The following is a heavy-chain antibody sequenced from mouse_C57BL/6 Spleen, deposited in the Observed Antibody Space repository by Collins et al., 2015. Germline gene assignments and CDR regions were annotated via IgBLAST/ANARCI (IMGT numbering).Heavy chain of an antibody. V-gene: IGHV1-69*01. J-gene: IGHJ4*01. Sequence: VKQRPGQGLEWIGEIDPSDSYTNYNQKFKGKSTLTVDKSSSTAYMQLSSLTSEDSAVYYCARKEGSRQGGYYAMDYWGQGTSVTVSS. D-gene: IGHD2-2*01. CDR3: ARKEGSRQGGYYAMDY. CDR2: IDPSDSYT.